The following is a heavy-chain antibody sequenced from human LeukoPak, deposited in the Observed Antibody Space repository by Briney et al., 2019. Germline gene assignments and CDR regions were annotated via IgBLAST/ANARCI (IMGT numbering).Heavy chain of an antibody. V-gene: IGHV5-51*01. CDR3: ARRRQRGYSSSWYVDAFDI. Sequence: GESLKISFKGSGYSFTSYWIGWVRPMPGKGLEWMGIIYPGDSDTRYSPSFQGQVTISADKSISTAYLQWSSLKASDTAMYYCARRRQRGYSSSWYVDAFDIWGQGTMVTVSS. J-gene: IGHJ3*02. CDR1: GYSFTSYW. D-gene: IGHD6-13*01. CDR2: IYPGDSDT.